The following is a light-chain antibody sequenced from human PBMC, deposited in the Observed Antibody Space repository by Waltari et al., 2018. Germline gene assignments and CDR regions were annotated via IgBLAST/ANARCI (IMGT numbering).Light chain of an antibody. CDR3: MQATHWPVT. V-gene: IGKV2-30*01. CDR2: KVS. CDR1: QSLVYTEGISY. J-gene: IGKJ5*01. Sequence: DVGLTQSPLPLPVTLGQPASISCRASQSLVYTEGISYLNWFHQRPGEAPRRLIYKVSIRDSGAPDRFSGSGSGTDFTLMISSVEADDVGVYFCMQATHWPVTFGQGTRLE.